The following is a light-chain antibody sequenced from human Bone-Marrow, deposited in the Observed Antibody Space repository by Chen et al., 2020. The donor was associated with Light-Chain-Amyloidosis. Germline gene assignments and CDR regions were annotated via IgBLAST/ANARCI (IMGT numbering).Light chain of an antibody. V-gene: IGLV2-14*01. CDR2: EVT. CDR3: SSYTITNTLV. J-gene: IGLJ1*01. Sequence: QSALTQPASVSGSPGQSITISCPGTSSDFGGYNHVSWYQQHPDKAPKLMIYEVTNRPSWVPDRFSGSKSDNTASLTISGLQTEDEADYFCSSYTITNTLVFGSGTRVTVL. CDR1: SSDFGGYNH.